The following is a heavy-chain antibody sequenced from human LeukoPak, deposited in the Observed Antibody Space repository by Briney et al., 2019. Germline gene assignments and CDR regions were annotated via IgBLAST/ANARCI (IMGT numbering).Heavy chain of an antibody. CDR2: IYYSGSTKY. V-gene: IGHV4-59*01. CDR1: GGSISGLY. CDR3: ATTVEMATSGAFDI. D-gene: IGHD5-24*01. J-gene: IGHJ3*02. Sequence: PSETLSLTCTVSGGSISGLYWSWIRQPPGKGLEWIGYIYYSGSTKYNYNPSLKSRVTISVDTSKNQFSLKLSSVTAADTAVYYCATTVEMATSGAFDIWGQGTMVTVSS.